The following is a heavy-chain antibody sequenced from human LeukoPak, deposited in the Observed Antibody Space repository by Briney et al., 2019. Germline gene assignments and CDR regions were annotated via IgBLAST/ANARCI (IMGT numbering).Heavy chain of an antibody. D-gene: IGHD3-3*01. CDR1: GYSFTTYW. CDR3: ARLPSSDYDFWSGYSSPHFDY. Sequence: GESLKISCKGSGYSFTTYWIGWVRQMPGKGLEWMGIIYPGDSDTRYSPSFQGQVTISADKSISTAYLQWSSLKASDTAMYYCARLPSSDYDFWSGYSSPHFDYWGQGTLVTVSS. CDR2: IYPGDSDT. J-gene: IGHJ4*02. V-gene: IGHV5-51*01.